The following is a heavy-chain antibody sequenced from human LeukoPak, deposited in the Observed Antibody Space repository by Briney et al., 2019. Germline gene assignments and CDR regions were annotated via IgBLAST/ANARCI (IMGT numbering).Heavy chain of an antibody. CDR1: GGSIGSGYY. D-gene: IGHD2-21*02. Sequence: SETLSLTCTVSGGSIGSGYYWAWLRPPPGKGLVGIGSIHYGGTTHYTPSLQRRVTISADTSKNQFAVDISSVTAADTAVYYCARDIGDFVSDFWGQGTLVTVSS. J-gene: IGHJ4*01. V-gene: IGHV4-38-2*02. CDR3: ARDIGDFVSDF. CDR2: IHYGGTT.